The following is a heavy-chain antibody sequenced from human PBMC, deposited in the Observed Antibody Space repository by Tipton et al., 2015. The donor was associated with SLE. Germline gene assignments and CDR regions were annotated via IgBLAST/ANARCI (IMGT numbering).Heavy chain of an antibody. CDR2: MNPNSGDT. V-gene: IGHV1-8*01. CDR3: VRGRSGNFLSPLDY. D-gene: IGHD4-23*01. Sequence: QLVQSGAEVKKPGASVKVSCEASGYTFTSYDINWVRQAPGQGLEWMGWMNPNSGDTAYAQKFRGRVTMTRDTSISTAYMELSSLRSEDTAVYYCVRGRSGNFLSPLDYWGQGTLVSVSS. J-gene: IGHJ4*02. CDR1: GYTFTSYD.